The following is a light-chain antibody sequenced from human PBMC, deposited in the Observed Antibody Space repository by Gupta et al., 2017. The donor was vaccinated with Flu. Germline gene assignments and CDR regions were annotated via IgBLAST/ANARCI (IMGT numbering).Light chain of an antibody. V-gene: IGLV2-8*01. Sequence: QSGLTQPPPASGSRGQSVTISCTGTSSDLGGYNYVSWYQQHPVKAPKLMIYEVSKRPSGVPDRFSGSKSGNTASLTVSGLQAEDEADYYCSSYAGSNNFVVFGGGTKLTVL. CDR1: SSDLGGYNY. J-gene: IGLJ2*01. CDR3: SSYAGSNNFVV. CDR2: EVS.